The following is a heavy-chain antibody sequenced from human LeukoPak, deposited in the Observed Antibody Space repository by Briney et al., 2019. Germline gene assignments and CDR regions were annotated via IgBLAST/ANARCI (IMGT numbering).Heavy chain of an antibody. J-gene: IGHJ6*02. CDR2: IKQVGSEK. D-gene: IGHD6-19*01. Sequence: GGSLRLSCAASGFTFSSYWMSWVRQAPGQGLEWVANIKQVGSEKYYVDSVKGRFTISRDNAKNSLYLQMNSLRAEDTAVYYCARFVLPGWLVRVPQWFLRYGMDVWGQGTTVTVSS. CDR3: ARFVLPGWLVRVPQWFLRYGMDV. V-gene: IGHV3-7*01. CDR1: GFTFSSYW.